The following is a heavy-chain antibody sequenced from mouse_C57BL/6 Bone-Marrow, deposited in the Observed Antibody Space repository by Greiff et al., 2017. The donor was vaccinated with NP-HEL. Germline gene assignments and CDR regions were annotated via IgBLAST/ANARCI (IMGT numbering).Heavy chain of an antibody. CDR2: IYPRSGNT. Sequence: QVQLQQSGAELARPGASVKLSCKASGYTFTSYGISWVKQRTGQGLEWIGEIYPRSGNTYYNEKFKGKATLTADKSSSTAYMELRSLTSEDSAVYFCARVITTWGLDVWGTGTTVTVSS. CDR3: ARVITTWGLDV. CDR1: GYTFTSYG. V-gene: IGHV1-81*01. D-gene: IGHD1-1*01. J-gene: IGHJ1*03.